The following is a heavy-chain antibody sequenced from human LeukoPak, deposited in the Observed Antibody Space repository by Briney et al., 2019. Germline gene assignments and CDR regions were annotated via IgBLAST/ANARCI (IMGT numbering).Heavy chain of an antibody. CDR3: ARGLTYYYDSSGYYYFDY. D-gene: IGHD3-22*01. CDR2: IYYSGST. Sequence: SETLSLTCAVYGVSFSGYYWSWIRQPPGKGLEWIGYIYYSGSTNYNPSLKSRVTISVDTSKNQFSLKLSSVTAADTAVYYCARGLTYYYDSSGYYYFDYWGQGTLVTVSS. CDR1: GVSFSGYY. J-gene: IGHJ4*02. V-gene: IGHV4-59*01.